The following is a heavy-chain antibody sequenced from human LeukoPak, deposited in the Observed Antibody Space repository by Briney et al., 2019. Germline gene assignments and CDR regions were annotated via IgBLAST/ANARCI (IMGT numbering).Heavy chain of an antibody. Sequence: PGGSLRLSCAASGFTFSIYTMHWVRHPPGKGRQWVSSISSSTTYIYYAESVKGRFTISRHNAKNSLDLQMNSLRDEDTAVYYCARGQNWFDPWGRGTLVTVSS. V-gene: IGHV3-21*01. CDR3: ARGQNWFDP. J-gene: IGHJ5*02. CDR1: GFTFSIYT. CDR2: ISSSTTYI.